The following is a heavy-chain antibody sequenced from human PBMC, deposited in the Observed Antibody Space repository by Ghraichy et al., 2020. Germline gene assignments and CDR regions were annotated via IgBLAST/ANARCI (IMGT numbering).Heavy chain of an antibody. V-gene: IGHV3-23*01. CDR3: ANAVVVTAIQHWYFDL. Sequence: GGSLRLSCAASGFTFSSYAMSWVRQAPGKGLEWVSAISGSGGSTYYADSVKGRFTISRDNSKNTLYLQMNSLRAEDTAVYYCANAVVVTAIQHWYFDLWGRGTLVTVSS. J-gene: IGHJ2*01. CDR2: ISGSGGST. D-gene: IGHD2-21*02. CDR1: GFTFSSYA.